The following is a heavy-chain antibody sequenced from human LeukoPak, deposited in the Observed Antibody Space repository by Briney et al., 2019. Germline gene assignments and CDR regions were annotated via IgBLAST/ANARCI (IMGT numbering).Heavy chain of an antibody. V-gene: IGHV1-18*01. CDR3: AGAETTLLLDY. Sequence: ASVKVSCKASGYAFTDYGIIWVRQAPGQGLQWMGWISAHNGKTNYAQKLQGRVTMTTDPSTSTVYMEVRSLRSDDTAVYYCAGAETTLLLDYWGQGTLVTVSS. CDR2: ISAHNGKT. J-gene: IGHJ4*02. D-gene: IGHD4-11*01. CDR1: GYAFTDYG.